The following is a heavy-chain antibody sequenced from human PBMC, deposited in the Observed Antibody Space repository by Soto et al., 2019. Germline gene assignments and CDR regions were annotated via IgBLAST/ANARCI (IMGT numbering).Heavy chain of an antibody. CDR1: GGSISSSSYY. V-gene: IGHV4-39*01. J-gene: IGHJ4*02. D-gene: IGHD3-9*01. CDR2: IYYSGST. Sequence: SETLSLTCTVSGGSISSSSYYWGWIRQPPGKGLEWIGSIYYSGSTYYNPSLKSRVTISVDTSKNQFSLKLSSVTAADTAVYYCARPPTIEIDYWGQGTLVTVSS. CDR3: ARPPTIEIDY.